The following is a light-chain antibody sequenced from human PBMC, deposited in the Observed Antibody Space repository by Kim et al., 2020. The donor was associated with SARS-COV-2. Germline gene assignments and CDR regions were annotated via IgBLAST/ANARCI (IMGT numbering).Light chain of an antibody. CDR1: SIGSKS. Sequence: SYELTQPPSVSVAPGKTAGITCGGNSIGSKSVHWYQQKPGQAPVLVISYDSDRPSGIPERFSGSNSGNTATLTISRVEAGDEADYYCQVWDSSSDHRVVFGGGTKLTVL. J-gene: IGLJ2*01. CDR2: YDS. CDR3: QVWDSSSDHRVV. V-gene: IGLV3-21*04.